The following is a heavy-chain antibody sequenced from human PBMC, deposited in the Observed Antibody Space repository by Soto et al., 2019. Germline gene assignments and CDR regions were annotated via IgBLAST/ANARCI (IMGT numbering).Heavy chain of an antibody. CDR1: GGSFSGYY. CDR2: INHSGST. Sequence: SETLSLTCAVYGGSFSGYYWSWLRQPPGKGLEWIGEINHSGSTNYNPSLKSRVTISVDTSKNQFSLKLSSVTAADTAVYYCARGQTDCSGGSCYFRGNYYYYYYMDVWGKGTTVTVSS. CDR3: ARGQTDCSGGSCYFRGNYYYYYYMDV. D-gene: IGHD2-15*01. J-gene: IGHJ6*03. V-gene: IGHV4-34*01.